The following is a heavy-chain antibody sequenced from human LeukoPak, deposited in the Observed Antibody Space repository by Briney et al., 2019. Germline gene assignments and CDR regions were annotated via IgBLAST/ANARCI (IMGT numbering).Heavy chain of an antibody. Sequence: GGSLRLSCSASGFTFSSYAMSWLRQAPGKGVHWVSAISGSGGSTYYADSVKGRFTISRDNSKNTLYLQMDSLRAEDTAVYYCVRGRGRENPYYFDYWGQGTLVTVSS. CDR1: GFTFSSYA. D-gene: IGHD5-24*01. CDR3: VRGRGRENPYYFDY. CDR2: ISGSGGST. V-gene: IGHV3-23*01. J-gene: IGHJ4*02.